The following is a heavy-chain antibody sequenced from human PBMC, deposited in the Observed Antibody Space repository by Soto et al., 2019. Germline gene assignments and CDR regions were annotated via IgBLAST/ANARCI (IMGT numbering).Heavy chain of an antibody. CDR3: ARDLVGRAIPGYNWLDS. D-gene: IGHD2-2*02. CDR1: GGSIRSNYY. J-gene: IGHJ5*01. CDR2: LFYTGST. V-gene: IGHV4-39*02. Sequence: SETLSLTCTVFGGSIRSNYYWGWIRQPPGKGPEWVGSLFYTGSTYYDPSLKSRVTISFDTSKNQFSLKLSSMTAADTAIYYCARDLVGRAIPGYNWLDSWGQGTPVTVSS.